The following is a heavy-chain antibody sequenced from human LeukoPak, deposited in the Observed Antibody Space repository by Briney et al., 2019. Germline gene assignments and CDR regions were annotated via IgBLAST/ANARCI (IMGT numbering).Heavy chain of an antibody. D-gene: IGHD2-2*01. CDR2: IYYSGST. Sequence: SETLSLTCTVSGGSISSSSYYWGWIRQPPGKGLEWIGSIYYSGSTYYNPSLKSRVTISVDTSKNQFSLKLSSVTAADTAVYYCARDMEGDVVVVPALDPWGQGTLVTVSS. CDR1: GGSISSSSYY. J-gene: IGHJ5*02. V-gene: IGHV4-39*07. CDR3: ARDMEGDVVVVPALDP.